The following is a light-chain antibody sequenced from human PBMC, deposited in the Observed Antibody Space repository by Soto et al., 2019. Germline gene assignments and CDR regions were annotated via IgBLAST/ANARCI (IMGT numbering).Light chain of an antibody. J-gene: IGLJ2*01. CDR3: QSYDTGLRGMI. Sequence: QSALTQPPSVSGAPGQRVTISCTGTSSNIGADYNVHWYRQLPGTAPKLLIYGNNHRPSGVPDRFSGSKSGPSASLAITGLQTEDEADYYCQSYDTGLRGMIFGGGTKVTVL. CDR2: GNN. CDR1: SSNIGADYN. V-gene: IGLV1-40*01.